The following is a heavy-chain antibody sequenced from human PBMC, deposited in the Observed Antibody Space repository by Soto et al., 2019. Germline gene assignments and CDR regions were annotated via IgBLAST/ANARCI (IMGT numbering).Heavy chain of an antibody. J-gene: IGHJ3*02. Sequence: GGSLRLSCAASGFIFSNAWINWVRQAPGKGLEWVGRVKSKTDGGTTDFAAPVKGRFAISRDESKNMVYLEMNSLKTEDTAIYYCAKHIVVVPATLADDAFDIWGQGTMVTVSS. D-gene: IGHD2-2*01. CDR1: GFIFSNAW. V-gene: IGHV3-15*07. CDR2: VKSKTDGGTT. CDR3: AKHIVVVPATLADDAFDI.